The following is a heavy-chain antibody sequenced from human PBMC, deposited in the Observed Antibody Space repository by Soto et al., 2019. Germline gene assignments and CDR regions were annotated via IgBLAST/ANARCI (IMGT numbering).Heavy chain of an antibody. J-gene: IGHJ4*02. CDR1: GGSISSSVYY. D-gene: IGHD5-18*01. CDR3: ARTGYGDHFDY. CDR2: IKFSRST. V-gene: IGHV4-39*07. Sequence: SETLSLTCSVSGGSISSSVYYWGWIRQPPGKGLEWIGSIKFSRSTSYNPSLMSRVAISIDTSKNQFSLKLTSVTAADTALYYCARTGYGDHFDYWGRGTLVTVSS.